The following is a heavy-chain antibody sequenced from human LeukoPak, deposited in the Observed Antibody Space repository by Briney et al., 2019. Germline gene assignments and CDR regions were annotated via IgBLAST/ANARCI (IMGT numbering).Heavy chain of an antibody. V-gene: IGHV3-7*01. CDR3: ARDLNPSDSGYDASDY. Sequence: GGPLSLSCAAWGFPYRSYWMRWVRQAPGKGVEGVANIKQEGSEKYYVDSVKGRFTNSRDNAKNSLYLQMNSLRAEDTAVYYCARDLNPSDSGYDASDYWGQGTLVTVSS. CDR1: GFPYRSYW. CDR2: IKQEGSEK. D-gene: IGHD5-12*01. J-gene: IGHJ4*02.